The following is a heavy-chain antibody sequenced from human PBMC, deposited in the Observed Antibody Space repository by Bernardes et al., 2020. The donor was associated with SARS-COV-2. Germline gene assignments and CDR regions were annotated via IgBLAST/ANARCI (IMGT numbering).Heavy chain of an antibody. Sequence: GGSLRLSCAASGFTFSSYGMHWVRQAPGKGLEWVAVIWYDGSNKYYADSVKGRFTISRDNSKNTLYLQMNSLRAEDTAVYYCARDIIGSWYEFYYYYGMDVWGQGTTVTVSS. V-gene: IGHV3-33*01. J-gene: IGHJ6*02. D-gene: IGHD6-13*01. CDR3: ARDIIGSWYEFYYYYGMDV. CDR1: GFTFSSYG. CDR2: IWYDGSNK.